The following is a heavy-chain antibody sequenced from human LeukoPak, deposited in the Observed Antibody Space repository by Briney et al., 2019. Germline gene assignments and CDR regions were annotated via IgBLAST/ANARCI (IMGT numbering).Heavy chain of an antibody. CDR2: IIPIFGTA. D-gene: IGHD2-2*01. CDR3: ARDCSSTSCPYHDAFDI. V-gene: IGHV1-69*05. CDR1: GYTFTGYY. J-gene: IGHJ3*02. Sequence: GASVKVSCKASGYTFTGYYMHWVRQAPGQGLEWMGGIIPIFGTANYAQKFQGRVTITTDESTSTAYMELSSLRSEDTAVYYCARDCSSTSCPYHDAFDIWGQGTMVTVSS.